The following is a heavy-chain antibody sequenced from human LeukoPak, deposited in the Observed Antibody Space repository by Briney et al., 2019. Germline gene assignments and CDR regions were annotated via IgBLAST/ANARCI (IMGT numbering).Heavy chain of an antibody. CDR1: GFTFSSYG. V-gene: IGHV3-30*18. CDR3: AKDLDCDFWSGYPGFDY. D-gene: IGHD3-3*01. CDR2: ISYDGSNK. Sequence: GRSLRLSCAASGFTFSSYGMHWVRQAPGKGLEWVAVISYDGSNKYYADSVKGRFTISRDNSKNTLYLQMNSLRAEDTAVYYCAKDLDCDFWSGYPGFDYWGQGTLVTVSS. J-gene: IGHJ4*02.